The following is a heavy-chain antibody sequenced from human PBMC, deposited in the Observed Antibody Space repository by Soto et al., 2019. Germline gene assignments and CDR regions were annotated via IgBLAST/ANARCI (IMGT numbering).Heavy chain of an antibody. CDR2: IYYSGST. V-gene: IGHV4-30-4*01. Sequence: QVQLQESGPGLVKPSQTLSLTCTVSGGSISSGDYYWSWIRQPPGKGLEWIGYIYYSGSTYYNPSRKSRVTISVDTSKNQSSLKLSSVTAADTAVYYCARADDIVRSTAFDYWGQGTLVTVSS. J-gene: IGHJ4*02. D-gene: IGHD2-15*01. CDR1: GGSISSGDYY. CDR3: ARADDIVRSTAFDY.